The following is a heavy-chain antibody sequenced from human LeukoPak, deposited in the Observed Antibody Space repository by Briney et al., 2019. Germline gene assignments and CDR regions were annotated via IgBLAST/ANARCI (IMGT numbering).Heavy chain of an antibody. CDR1: GGSISTYY. CDR2: VYYTGST. V-gene: IGHV4-59*01. Sequence: KPSETLSLTYTVSGGSISTYYWSWIRQTPGKGLEWIGYVYYTGSTNSNPSLKSRVTISADTSKNQVSLKLTSVTAADTAVYYCARGDRDPSRPDYWGQGTLVTVSS. CDR3: ARGDRDPSRPDY. J-gene: IGHJ4*02. D-gene: IGHD3-16*01.